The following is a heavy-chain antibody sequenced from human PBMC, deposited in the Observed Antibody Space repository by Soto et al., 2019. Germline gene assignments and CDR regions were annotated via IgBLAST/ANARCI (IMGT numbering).Heavy chain of an antibody. Sequence: QVQLQESGPGLVKPSETLSLTCTVSGGSISSYYWSWIRQPPGKGLEWIGYIYYSGSTNYNPSLKSRVTISVDTSKNQFSLKLSSVTAADTAVYYCARLHRYCSGGSCSIDYWGQGTLVTVSS. CDR2: IYYSGST. CDR3: ARLHRYCSGGSCSIDY. CDR1: GGSISSYY. V-gene: IGHV4-59*01. J-gene: IGHJ4*02. D-gene: IGHD2-15*01.